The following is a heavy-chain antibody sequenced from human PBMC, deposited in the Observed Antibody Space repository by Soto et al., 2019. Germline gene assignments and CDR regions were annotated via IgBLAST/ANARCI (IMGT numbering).Heavy chain of an antibody. CDR1: GFPFSSYS. Sequence: EVQLVESGGGLVQPGGSLRLSCAGYGFPFSSYSMNWVRQAPGKGLEWVAYISSSSSTIYYADSVKGRFTISRDNAKNSLYPQMNSLRDEDTAVYYCARGVRFLDWTRAGLGTRSWFDPWGQGTLVTVST. V-gene: IGHV3-48*02. CDR2: ISSSSSTI. D-gene: IGHD3-3*01. J-gene: IGHJ5*02. CDR3: ARGVRFLDWTRAGLGTRSWFDP.